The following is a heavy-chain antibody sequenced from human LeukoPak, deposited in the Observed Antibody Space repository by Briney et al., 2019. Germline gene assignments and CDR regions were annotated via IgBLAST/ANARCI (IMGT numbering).Heavy chain of an antibody. Sequence: SETLSLTCSVSGDSLISSSYDWGWIRQPPGKGLEWIGSINYSGTTYYNPSLKSRVTVSVDTSKNQFSLRLSSVTVADTAVYYCARLSIVGATSEYYMDVWGKGQKPTVSS. CDR3: ARLSIVGATSEYYMDV. J-gene: IGHJ6*03. CDR2: INYSGTT. CDR1: GDSLISSSYD. D-gene: IGHD1-26*01. V-gene: IGHV4-39*01.